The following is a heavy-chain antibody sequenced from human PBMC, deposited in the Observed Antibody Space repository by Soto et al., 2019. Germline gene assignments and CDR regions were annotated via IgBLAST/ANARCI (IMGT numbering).Heavy chain of an antibody. CDR1: GGSFSGYY. Sequence: SETLSLTCAVYGGSFSGYYWSWIRQPPGKGLEWIGEINHSGSTNYNPSLKSRVTISVDTSKNQFSLKLSSVTAADTAVYYCARYQREREGYCSSTSCRYYYYMDVWGKGTTVTVSS. CDR3: ARYQREREGYCSSTSCRYYYYMDV. V-gene: IGHV4-34*01. D-gene: IGHD2-2*01. CDR2: INHSGST. J-gene: IGHJ6*03.